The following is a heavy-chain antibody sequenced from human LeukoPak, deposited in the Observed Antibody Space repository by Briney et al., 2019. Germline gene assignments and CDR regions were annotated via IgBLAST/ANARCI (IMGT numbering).Heavy chain of an antibody. J-gene: IGHJ4*02. CDR1: GFTFSSYG. Sequence: GGSLRLSCAASGFTFSSYGMHWVRQAPGKGLEWVAVIWYDGSNKYYADSVKGRFTISRDNSKNTLYLQMNSLRAEDTAVYYCAKDRWADYAFDYWGQGTLVTVSS. CDR3: AKDRWADYAFDY. V-gene: IGHV3-33*06. CDR2: IWYDGSNK. D-gene: IGHD4-17*01.